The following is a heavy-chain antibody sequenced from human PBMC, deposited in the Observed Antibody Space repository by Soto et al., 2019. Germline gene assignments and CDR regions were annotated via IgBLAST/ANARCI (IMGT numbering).Heavy chain of an antibody. Sequence: AGGFLRVSWGAAWCSFSNAGGNRVRQVPGEGLEWVGRVKSKTDGGSSDYAAPVKGRFAVSRDDSKNIVYLQMNSLKIEDTGVYYCTTDSRTTLPEIRFDYWGHGTQVTVSS. CDR3: TTDSRTTLPEIRFDY. CDR2: VKSKTDGGSS. D-gene: IGHD1-26*01. V-gene: IGHV3-15*07. CDR1: WCSFSNAG. J-gene: IGHJ4*01.